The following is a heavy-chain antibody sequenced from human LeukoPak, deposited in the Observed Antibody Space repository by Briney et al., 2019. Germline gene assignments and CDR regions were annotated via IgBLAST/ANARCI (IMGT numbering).Heavy chain of an antibody. D-gene: IGHD6-6*01. CDR2: IYTSGST. J-gene: IGHJ5*02. V-gene: IGHV4-4*09. Sequence: PSETLSLTCTVSGGSISSYYRSWIRQPPGKGLEWIGYIYTSGSTNYNPSLKSRVTISVDTSKNQFSLKLSSVTAADTAVYYCARSSIAARRGGFDPWGQGTLVTVSS. CDR3: ARSSIAARRGGFDP. CDR1: GGSISSYY.